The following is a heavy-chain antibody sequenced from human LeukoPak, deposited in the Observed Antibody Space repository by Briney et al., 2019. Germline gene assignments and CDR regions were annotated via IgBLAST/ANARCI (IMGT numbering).Heavy chain of an antibody. D-gene: IGHD6-13*01. Sequence: GTSVKVSCKASGFTFTSSAVQWVRQARGQRLEWIGWIVVGSGNTNYAQKFQERVTITRDMSTSTAYMELSSLRSEDTAVYYCAADVSSWYNYYGMDVWGQGTTVTVSS. CDR1: GFTFTSSA. V-gene: IGHV1-58*01. J-gene: IGHJ6*02. CDR3: AADVSSWYNYYGMDV. CDR2: IVVGSGNT.